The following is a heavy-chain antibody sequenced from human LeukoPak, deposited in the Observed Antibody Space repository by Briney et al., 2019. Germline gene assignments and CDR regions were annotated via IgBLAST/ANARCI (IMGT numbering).Heavy chain of an antibody. J-gene: IGHJ5*02. Sequence: ASVKVSCKASGYTFTSYGISWVRQAPGQGLEWMGWISAYNGNTNYAQKLQGRVTMTTDTSTSTAYMELRNLRSDDTAVYYCARVDCSSTSCSLNWFDPWGQGTLVTVSS. D-gene: IGHD2-2*01. V-gene: IGHV1-18*04. CDR3: ARVDCSSTSCSLNWFDP. CDR2: ISAYNGNT. CDR1: GYTFTSYG.